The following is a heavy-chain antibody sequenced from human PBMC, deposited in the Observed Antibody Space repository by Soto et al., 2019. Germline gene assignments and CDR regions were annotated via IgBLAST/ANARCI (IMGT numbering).Heavy chain of an antibody. Sequence: PGGSLRLSCAASGFTFSSYGMHWVRQAPGKGLEWVAVIWYDGSNKYYADSVKGRFTISRDNSKNTLYLQMNSLRAEDTAVYYCARESVLTTVTYYYYGMDVWGQGTTVTVPS. D-gene: IGHD4-17*01. J-gene: IGHJ6*02. V-gene: IGHV3-33*01. CDR3: ARESVLTTVTYYYYGMDV. CDR1: GFTFSSYG. CDR2: IWYDGSNK.